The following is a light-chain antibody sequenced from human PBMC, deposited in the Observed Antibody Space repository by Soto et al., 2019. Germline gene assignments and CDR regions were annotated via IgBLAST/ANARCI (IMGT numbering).Light chain of an antibody. J-gene: IGKJ1*01. CDR3: QQYGSAPWT. CDR2: GAS. CDR1: QSVGSSH. V-gene: IGKV3-20*01. Sequence: EIVLTPSPGTLSLSPVERATLSCRASQSVGSSHLAWYQQKPGQAPRLLIYGASSRATGIPDRFSGSGSGTDFTLTISRLEPEDCAVYYCQQYGSAPWTFGQGTKVDIK.